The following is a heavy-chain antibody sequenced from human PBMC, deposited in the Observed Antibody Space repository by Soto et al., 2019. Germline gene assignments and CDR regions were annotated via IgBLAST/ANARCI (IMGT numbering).Heavy chain of an antibody. J-gene: IGHJ4*02. CDR2: INVFNGDP. CDR1: GYLFTDYG. CDR3: VRVRRGQMDY. V-gene: IGHV1-18*01. Sequence: ASVKVSCKASGYLFTDYGIAWVRQAPGQGLEWMGWINVFNGDPRYAPNLQGRVTMTKDTSTNTASMELRSLRSDDTAVYFCVRVRRGQMDYWGQGSLVTVSS. D-gene: IGHD3-10*01.